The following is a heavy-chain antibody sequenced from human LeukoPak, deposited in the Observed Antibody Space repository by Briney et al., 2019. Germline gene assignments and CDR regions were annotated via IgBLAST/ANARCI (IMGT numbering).Heavy chain of an antibody. Sequence: SETLSLTCTVSGGSISSGGYYWSWIRQHPGKGLEWIGYIYYSGSTYYNPSLKSRVTISVDTSKNQFSLKLSSVTAADTAVYYCAREAPSIRFLEWLLREDAFDIWGQGTMVTVSS. V-gene: IGHV4-31*03. D-gene: IGHD3-3*01. J-gene: IGHJ3*02. CDR2: IYYSGST. CDR3: AREAPSIRFLEWLLREDAFDI. CDR1: GGSISSGGYY.